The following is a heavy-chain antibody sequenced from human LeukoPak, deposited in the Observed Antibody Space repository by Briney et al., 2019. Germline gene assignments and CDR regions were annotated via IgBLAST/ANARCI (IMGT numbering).Heavy chain of an antibody. CDR3: ARDYDSSGSIDY. V-gene: IGHV4-59*11. Sequence: SETLSLTCIVSGGPISSHYWSWIRQPPGKGLEWIGYIYYSGSTNYNPSLKSRVTISVDTSKNQFSLKLSSVTAADTAVYFCARDYDSSGSIDYWGQGIPVTVSS. J-gene: IGHJ4*01. CDR2: IYYSGST. D-gene: IGHD3-22*01. CDR1: GGPISSHY.